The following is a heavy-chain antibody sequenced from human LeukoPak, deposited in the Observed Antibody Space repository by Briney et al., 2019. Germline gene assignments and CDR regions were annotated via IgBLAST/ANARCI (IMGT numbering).Heavy chain of an antibody. CDR2: IYYSGST. V-gene: IGHV4-30-4*01. Sequence: SETLSLTCTVSGGSISSSSYYWSWIRQPPGKGLEWIGYIYYSGSTYYNPSLKSRVTISVGTSKNQFSLKLSSVTAADTAVYYCARDLRNYDILTGYYFGDHWFDPWGQGTLVTVSS. D-gene: IGHD3-9*01. J-gene: IGHJ5*02. CDR3: ARDLRNYDILTGYYFGDHWFDP. CDR1: GGSISSSSYY.